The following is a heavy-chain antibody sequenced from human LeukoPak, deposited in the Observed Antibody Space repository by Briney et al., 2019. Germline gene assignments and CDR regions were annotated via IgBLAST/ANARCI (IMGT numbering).Heavy chain of an antibody. CDR3: ARVGSGWIYYYYGMDV. V-gene: IGHV1-8*01. Sequence: ASVKVSCKASGYTFTSYDINWVRQATGQGLEWMGWMNPNSGNTGYAQKFQGRVTMTRNTPISTAYMELSSLRSEDTAVYYCARVGSGWIYYYYGMDVWGQGTTVTVSS. CDR1: GYTFTSYD. J-gene: IGHJ6*02. CDR2: MNPNSGNT. D-gene: IGHD6-19*01.